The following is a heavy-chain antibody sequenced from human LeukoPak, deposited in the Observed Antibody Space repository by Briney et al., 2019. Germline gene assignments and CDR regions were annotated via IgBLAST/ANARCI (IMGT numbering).Heavy chain of an antibody. CDR3: AGVRRGYSGYDAYHFDY. J-gene: IGHJ4*02. Sequence: GGSLRLSCTASGFTFSSYWMSWVRQAPGKGLEWVANIKQAGSEKYYVDSVKGRFTISRDNAKNSLYLQMNSLRAEDTAVYYCAGVRRGYSGYDAYHFDYWGQGTLVTVSS. CDR2: IKQAGSEK. D-gene: IGHD5-12*01. CDR1: GFTFSSYW. V-gene: IGHV3-7*01.